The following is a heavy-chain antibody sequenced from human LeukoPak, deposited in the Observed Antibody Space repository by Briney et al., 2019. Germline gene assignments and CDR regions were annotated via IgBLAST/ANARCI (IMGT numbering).Heavy chain of an antibody. CDR3: ARESTSDAFDI. CDR2: ISSSSYI. V-gene: IGHV3-21*01. J-gene: IGHJ3*02. D-gene: IGHD2-2*01. CDR1: GITFSSYS. Sequence: PGGSLRLSCAASGITFSSYSMNWVRQAPGKGLEWVSSISSSSYIYYADSVKGRFTISRDTAKNSLYLQMNSLRAEDTAVYYCARESTSDAFDIWGQGTVVTVSS.